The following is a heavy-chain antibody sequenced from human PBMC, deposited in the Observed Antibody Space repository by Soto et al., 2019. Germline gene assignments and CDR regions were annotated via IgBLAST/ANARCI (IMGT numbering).Heavy chain of an antibody. D-gene: IGHD3-9*01. V-gene: IGHV3-30-3*01. J-gene: IGHJ6*02. CDR2: ISYDGSNK. Sequence: LRLSCAASGFTFSSYAMHWVRQAPGKGLEWVAVISYDGSNKYYADSVKGRFTISRDNSKSTLYLQMNSLRAEDTAVYYCARDSYDILTAGYYYGMDVWGQGTTVTVS. CDR3: ARDSYDILTAGYYYGMDV. CDR1: GFTFSSYA.